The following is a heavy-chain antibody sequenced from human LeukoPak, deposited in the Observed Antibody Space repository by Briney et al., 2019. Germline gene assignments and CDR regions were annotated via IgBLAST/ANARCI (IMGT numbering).Heavy chain of an antibody. CDR1: GGSFSGYY. Sequence: SETPSLTCAVYGGSFSGYYWSWIRQPPGKGLEWIGEINHSGSTNYNPSLKSRVTISVDTSKNQFSLKLSSVTAADTAVYYCARGRDIVVVVAATREYYFDYWGQGTLVTVSS. V-gene: IGHV4-34*01. CDR3: ARGRDIVVVVAATREYYFDY. CDR2: INHSGST. J-gene: IGHJ4*02. D-gene: IGHD2-15*01.